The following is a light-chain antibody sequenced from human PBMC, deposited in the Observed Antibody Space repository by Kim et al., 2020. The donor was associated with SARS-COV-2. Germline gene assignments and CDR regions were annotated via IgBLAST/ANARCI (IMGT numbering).Light chain of an antibody. J-gene: IGLJ1*01. V-gene: IGLV3-19*01. CDR2: GKN. Sequence: ALGQTVSFTCQGDSLRTYYAGWYQQKPGQAPVLVIYGKNNRPSGIPDRFSGSSSGDTASLTITGAQAEDEADYYCNSRDSSGNLYVFGTGTQLTVL. CDR3: NSRDSSGNLYV. CDR1: SLRTYY.